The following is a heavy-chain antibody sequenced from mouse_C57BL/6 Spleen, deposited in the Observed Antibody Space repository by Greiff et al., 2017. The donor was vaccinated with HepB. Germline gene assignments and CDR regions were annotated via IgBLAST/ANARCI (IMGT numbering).Heavy chain of an antibody. CDR3: TGERIYYDYGDY. Sequence: VQLQESGAELVRPGASVTLSCKASGYTFTDYEMHWVKQTPVHGLEWIGAIDPETGGTAYNQKFKGKAILTADKSSSTAYMELRSLTSEDSAVYYCTGERIYYDYGDYWGQGTTLAVSS. CDR2: IDPETGGT. CDR1: GYTFTDYE. J-gene: IGHJ2*01. V-gene: IGHV1-15*01. D-gene: IGHD2-4*01.